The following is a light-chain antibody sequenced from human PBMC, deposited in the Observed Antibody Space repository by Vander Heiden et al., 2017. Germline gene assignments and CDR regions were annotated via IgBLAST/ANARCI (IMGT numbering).Light chain of an antibody. CDR3: QQDDSYPWT. V-gene: IGKV1-5*03. CDR2: KAS. J-gene: IGKJ1*01. CDR1: RSITTL. Sequence: DIQMTQSPSTLYASVGDRVTITCRASRSITTLLVWYQQKPGKAPHLLISKASNLETGVSSKFSGSGSGTEFTLTISNLQPGDFATYYCQQDDSYPWTFGQGTKVEI.